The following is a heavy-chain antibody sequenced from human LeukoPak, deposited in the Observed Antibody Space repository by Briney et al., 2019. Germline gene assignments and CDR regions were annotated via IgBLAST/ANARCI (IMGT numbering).Heavy chain of an antibody. V-gene: IGHV3-74*01. CDR3: ARDYLCAFDI. CDR2: INTDGSST. D-gene: IGHD5-12*01. CDR1: GFTFSSYG. J-gene: IGHJ3*02. Sequence: GGSLRLSCAASGFTFSSYGMHWVRQGPGKGQVWVSRINTDGSSTSNADSVKGRFTISRDNAKNTLYLQMNSLRAEDTAVYYCARDYLCAFDIWGQGTMVTVSS.